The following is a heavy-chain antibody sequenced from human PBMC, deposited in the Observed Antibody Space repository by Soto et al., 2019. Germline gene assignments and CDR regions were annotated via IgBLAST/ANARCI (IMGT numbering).Heavy chain of an antibody. CDR1: GFIFSDFA. V-gene: IGHV3-23*01. CDR2: VSVYGGST. CDR3: ARRPAGDSHWYFDL. J-gene: IGHJ2*01. D-gene: IGHD2-21*01. Sequence: DVQLLEYGGDLVQPGESLRLSCAASGFIFSDFAMSWVRQTPGKGLEWVSAVSVYGGSTHYSDAVKGRFTISRDNSRDTLFLQMTSLRAEDTAVYFCARRPAGDSHWYFDLWGRQTLVTVSS.